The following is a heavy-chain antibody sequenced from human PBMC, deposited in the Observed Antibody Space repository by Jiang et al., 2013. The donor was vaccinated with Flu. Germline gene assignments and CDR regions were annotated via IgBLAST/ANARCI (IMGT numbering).Heavy chain of an antibody. D-gene: IGHD3-9*01. V-gene: IGHV4-39*01. J-gene: IGHJ3*02. Sequence: GSGLVKPSETLSLTCTVSGGSISSSSYYWGWIRQPPGKGLEWIGSIYYSGSTYYNPSLKSRVTISVDTSKNQFSLKLSSVTAADTAVYYCARGIYPVLRYFDWLNPLGAFDIWGQGTIGHRLF. CDR3: ARGIYPVLRYFDWLNPLGAFDI. CDR2: IYYSGST. CDR1: GGSISSSSYY.